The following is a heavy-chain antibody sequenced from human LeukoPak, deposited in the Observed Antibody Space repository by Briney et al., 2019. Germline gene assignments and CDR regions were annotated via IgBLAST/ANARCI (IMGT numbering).Heavy chain of an antibody. V-gene: IGHV5-10-1*01. CDR2: IDPSDSYT. J-gene: IGHJ4*02. CDR3: ASQYASGYDSY. Sequence: GESLKISCTGSGYSFTSYWISWGRQMPGKGLEWVGRIDPSDSYTNYSPSFQGHVTISADKSISTAYLQWSSLKASDTAMYYCASQYASGYDSYWGQGTLVTVSS. D-gene: IGHD5-12*01. CDR1: GYSFTSYW.